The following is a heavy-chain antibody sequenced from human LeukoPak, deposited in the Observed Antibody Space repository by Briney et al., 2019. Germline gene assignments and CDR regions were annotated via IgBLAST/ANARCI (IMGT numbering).Heavy chain of an antibody. CDR3: ASGPPFLKYFEY. J-gene: IGHJ4*02. CDR2: ISVGAEYI. D-gene: IGHD3-3*01. CDR1: GFTFSTYV. V-gene: IGHV3-23*01. Sequence: GGSLRLSCAASGFTFSTYVMHWFRQAPGKGLEWVSTISVGAEYIFYADSVKGRSTISRDDSNNALYLQMHSLRAEDTALYYCASGPPFLKYFEYWGQGTLVTVSS.